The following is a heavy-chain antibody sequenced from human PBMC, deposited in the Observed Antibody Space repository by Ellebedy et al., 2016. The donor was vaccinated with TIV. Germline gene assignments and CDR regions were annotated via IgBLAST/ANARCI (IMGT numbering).Heavy chain of an antibody. CDR1: GYTFTSYA. D-gene: IGHD6-19*01. CDR2: INAGNGNT. CDR3: ARDRPQSVAGNRFDP. J-gene: IGHJ5*02. Sequence: ASVKVSCKASGYTFTSYAMHWVRQAPGQRLEWMGWINAGNGNTKYSQKFQGRVTITRDTSASTAYMELSSLRSEDTAVYYCARDRPQSVAGNRFDPWGQGTLVTVSS. V-gene: IGHV1-3*01.